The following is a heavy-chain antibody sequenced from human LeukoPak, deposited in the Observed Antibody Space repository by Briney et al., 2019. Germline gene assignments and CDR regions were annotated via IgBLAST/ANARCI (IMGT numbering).Heavy chain of an antibody. Sequence: GGSLRLSCAASGITFSSYAISWVRQAPGKGLEWVAATSGSGGSTYAADSVKARLTISRDNSKNTVYLQMNTLRAEDTAVYYCAKSRSGWGENCFDYWGQGTLVTVSS. CDR3: AKSRSGWGENCFDY. D-gene: IGHD6-19*01. V-gene: IGHV3-23*01. CDR1: GITFSSYA. J-gene: IGHJ4*02. CDR2: TSGSGGST.